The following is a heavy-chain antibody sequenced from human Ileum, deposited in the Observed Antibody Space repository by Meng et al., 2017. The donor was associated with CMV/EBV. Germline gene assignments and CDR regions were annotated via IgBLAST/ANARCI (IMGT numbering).Heavy chain of an antibody. J-gene: IGHJ4*02. V-gene: IGHV3-74*01. D-gene: IGHD6-6*01. Sequence: GESLIISCAASGFIFSSYWMHRVRQAPGKGLVWVSRINSDGSSTSYADYVKGRFTISRDNAKNTLYLQMNSLRAEDTAVYYCACSEYGSSFHFDYWGQGTLVTVSS. CDR1: GFIFSSYW. CDR2: INSDGSST. CDR3: ACSEYGSSFHFDY.